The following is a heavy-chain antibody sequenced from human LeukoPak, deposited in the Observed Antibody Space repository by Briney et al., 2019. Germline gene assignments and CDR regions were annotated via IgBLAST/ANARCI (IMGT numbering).Heavy chain of an antibody. V-gene: IGHV1-18*01. CDR3: AREGRRRGYSYGPPSGYFDY. J-gene: IGHJ4*02. CDR1: GYTFTSYG. CDR2: ISAYNGNT. Sequence: GASVKVSCKASGYTFTSYGISWVRQAPGQGLEWMGWISAYNGNTNYAQKLQGRVTMTTDTSTSTAYMELRSLRSDDTAVYYCAREGRRRGYSYGPPSGYFDYWGQGTRVTVSS. D-gene: IGHD5-18*01.